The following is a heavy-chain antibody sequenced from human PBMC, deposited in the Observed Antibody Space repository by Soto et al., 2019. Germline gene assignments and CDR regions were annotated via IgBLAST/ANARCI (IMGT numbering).Heavy chain of an antibody. CDR1: GFTFGDYA. CDR2: IRSKAYGGTT. V-gene: IGHV3-49*03. Sequence: GGSLRLSCTASGFTFGDYAMSWFRQAPGKGLEWVGFIRSKAYGGTTEYAASVKGRFTISRDDSKSIAHLQMNSLKTEDTAVYYCTYFSSSWYYYYYGMDVWGQGTTVTVSS. J-gene: IGHJ6*02. D-gene: IGHD6-13*01. CDR3: TYFSSSWYYYYYGMDV.